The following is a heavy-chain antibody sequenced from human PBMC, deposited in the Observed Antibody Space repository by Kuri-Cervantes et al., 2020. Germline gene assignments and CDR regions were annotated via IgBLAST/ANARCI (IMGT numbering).Heavy chain of an antibody. D-gene: IGHD3-22*01. CDR1: GFTFSSYG. CDR3: ARDGDSSGYIDY. J-gene: IGHJ4*02. CDR2: IWYDGSNK. V-gene: IGHV3-33*01. Sequence: GESLKISCAASGFTFSSYGMHWVRQAPGKGLEWVAVIWYDGSNKYYADSVKGRFTISRDNSKNTLYLQMNSLRAEDTAVYYCARDGDSSGYIDYWGQGTLVTVSS.